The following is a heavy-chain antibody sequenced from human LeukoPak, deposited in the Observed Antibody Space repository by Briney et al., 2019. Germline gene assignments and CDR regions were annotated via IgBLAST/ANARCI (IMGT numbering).Heavy chain of an antibody. CDR2: FSPYNGNT. CDR3: ARGNYDFWSGNYTGGDY. CDR1: GYIFTNYG. D-gene: IGHD3-3*01. V-gene: IGHV1-18*03. J-gene: IGHJ4*02. Sequence: ASVKVSCKASGYIFTNYGLTWVRQAPGQGLEWMGWFSPYNGNTNYAQRLQGRVTLTADTSTRTVYMELRSLRSDDMAVYYCARGNYDFWSGNYTGGDYWGQGTLVTVSS.